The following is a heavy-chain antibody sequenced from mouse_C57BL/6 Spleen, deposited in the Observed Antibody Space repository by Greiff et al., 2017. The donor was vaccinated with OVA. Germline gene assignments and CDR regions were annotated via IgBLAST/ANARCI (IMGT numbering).Heavy chain of an antibody. CDR3: TRDRDTTVHFDY. J-gene: IGHJ2*01. CDR2: ISSGGDYI. Sequence: EVQGVESGEGLVKPGGSLKLSCAASGFTFSSYAMSWVRQTPEKRLEWVAYISSGGDYIYYADTVKGRFTISRDNARNTLYLQMSSLKSEDTAMYYCTRDRDTTVHFDYWGQGTTLTVSS. D-gene: IGHD1-1*01. CDR1: GFTFSSYA. V-gene: IGHV5-9-1*02.